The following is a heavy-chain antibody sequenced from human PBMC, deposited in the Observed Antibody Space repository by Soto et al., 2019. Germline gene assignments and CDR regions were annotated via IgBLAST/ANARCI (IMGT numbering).Heavy chain of an antibody. CDR1: GFTFSSYA. CDR2: ISGSGGST. Sequence: PGGSLRLSCAASGFTFSSYAMSWVRQAPGKGLEWVSAISGSGGSTYYADSVKGRFTISRDNSKNTLYLQMNSLRAEDTAVYYCAKDLGDFWSGYYVYYGMDVQGQLTTVTVS. V-gene: IGHV3-23*01. J-gene: IGHJ6*02. D-gene: IGHD3-3*01. CDR3: AKDLGDFWSGYYVYYGMDV.